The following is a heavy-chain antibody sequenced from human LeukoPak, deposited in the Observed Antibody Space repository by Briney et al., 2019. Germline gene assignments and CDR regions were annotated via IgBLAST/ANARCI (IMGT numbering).Heavy chain of an antibody. Sequence: GGSLRLSCAASGFTFSSYWMSWVRQAPGKGLEWVANIKQDGSEKYYVDSVKGRFTISRDNAKNSLYLQMNSLRAEDTAVYYCATSGSFYYYYYMDVWGKGTTVTVSS. CDR2: IKQDGSEK. J-gene: IGHJ6*03. CDR3: ATSGSFYYYYYMDV. D-gene: IGHD1-26*01. V-gene: IGHV3-7*01. CDR1: GFTFSSYW.